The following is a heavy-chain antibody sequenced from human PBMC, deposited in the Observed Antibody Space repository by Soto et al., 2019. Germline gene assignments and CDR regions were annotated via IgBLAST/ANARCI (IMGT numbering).Heavy chain of an antibody. CDR1: GFTFSSYS. CDR2: ISSSSSYI. Sequence: EVQLVESGGGLVKPGGSLRLSCAASGFTFSSYSMNWVRQAPGKGLEWVSSISSSSSYIYYADSVKGRFTISRDNAKNSLYLQMNSLRAEDTAVYYCARDVSPDNWFDPWGQGTLVTVSS. CDR3: ARDVSPDNWFDP. V-gene: IGHV3-21*01. J-gene: IGHJ5*02.